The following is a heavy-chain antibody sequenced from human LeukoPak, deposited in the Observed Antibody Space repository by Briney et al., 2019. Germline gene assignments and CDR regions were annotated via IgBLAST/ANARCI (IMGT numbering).Heavy chain of an antibody. V-gene: IGHV4-59*01. CDR1: GGSFSGYY. D-gene: IGHD3-22*01. CDR3: AWTYYYDSSGYAFDI. J-gene: IGHJ3*02. Sequence: SETLSLTCAVYGGSFSGYYWSWIRQPPGKGLEWIGYIYYSGSTNYNPSLKSRVTISVDTSKNQFSLKLSSVTAADTAVYYCAWTYYYDSSGYAFDIWGQGTMVTVSS. CDR2: IYYSGST.